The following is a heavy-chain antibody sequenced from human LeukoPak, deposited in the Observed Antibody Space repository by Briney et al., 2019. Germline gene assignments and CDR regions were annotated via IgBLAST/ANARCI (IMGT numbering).Heavy chain of an antibody. CDR1: GYTFTSYG. V-gene: IGHV1-18*01. CDR2: ISAYNGNT. J-gene: IGHJ6*02. D-gene: IGHD3-10*01. CDR3: ATHSDYYGSGSRDYYYYGMDV. Sequence: ASVKVSCKASGYTFTSYGISWVRQAPGQGLEWMGWISAYNGNTNYAQKLQGRVTMTTVTSTSTAYMELRSLRSDDTAVYYCATHSDYYGSGSRDYYYYGMDVWGQGTTVTVSS.